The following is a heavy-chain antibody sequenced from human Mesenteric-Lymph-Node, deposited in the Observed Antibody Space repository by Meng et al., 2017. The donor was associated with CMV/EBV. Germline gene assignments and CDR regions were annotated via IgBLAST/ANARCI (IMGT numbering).Heavy chain of an antibody. CDR1: FNFSSYA. CDR3: AKFVFIFGAAAGTSFDY. CDR2: ISGSGGST. V-gene: IGHV3-23*01. D-gene: IGHD6-13*01. Sequence: FNFSSYAMSWVRQAPGKGLEWVSAISGSGGSTYYADSVKGRFTISRDNSKNTLYLQMNSLRAEDTAVYYCAKFVFIFGAAAGTSFDYWGQGTLVTVSS. J-gene: IGHJ4*02.